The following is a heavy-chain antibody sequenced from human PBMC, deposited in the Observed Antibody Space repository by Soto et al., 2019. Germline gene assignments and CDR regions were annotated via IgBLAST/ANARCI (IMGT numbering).Heavy chain of an antibody. CDR3: ARGEQYSGRISDY. V-gene: IGHV6-1*01. D-gene: IGHD1-26*01. Sequence: QTLSLTCAITGDSVSSNSAGCSWVRHSPSRGLEWLGRTYYRSKWYYEYAVSVRGRITINPDTSKNQYSLQLNSVTPEDKAVYFCARGEQYSGRISDYWGQGTLVTVSS. J-gene: IGHJ4*01. CDR1: GDSVSSNSAG. CDR2: TYYRSKWYY.